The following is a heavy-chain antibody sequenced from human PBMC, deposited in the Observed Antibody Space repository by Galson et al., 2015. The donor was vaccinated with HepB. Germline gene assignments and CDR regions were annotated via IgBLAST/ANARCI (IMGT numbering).Heavy chain of an antibody. V-gene: IGHV4-39*01. CDR2: IYYSGST. CDR3: ARLPHEEEGSWFDP. CDR1: GGSISSSSYY. Sequence: TLSLTCTVSGGSISSSSYYWGWIRQPPGKGLEWIGSIYYSGSTYYNPSLKSRVTISVDTSKNQFSLKLSSVTAADTAVYYCARLPHEEEGSWFDPWGQGTLVTVSS. J-gene: IGHJ5*02.